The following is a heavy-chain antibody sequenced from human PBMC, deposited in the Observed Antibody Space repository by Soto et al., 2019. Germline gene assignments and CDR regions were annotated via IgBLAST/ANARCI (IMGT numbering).Heavy chain of an antibody. CDR3: ARGFDSSSWERNFDY. CDR1: GFTFSSYG. D-gene: IGHD6-13*01. V-gene: IGHV3-33*01. CDR2: IWYDGSNK. J-gene: IGHJ4*02. Sequence: GGSLRLSCAASGFTFSSYGMHWVRQAPGKGLEWVAVIWYDGSNKYYADSVKGRFTISRDNSKNTLYLQMNSLRAEDTAVYYCARGFDSSSWERNFDYWGQGTLVTVSS.